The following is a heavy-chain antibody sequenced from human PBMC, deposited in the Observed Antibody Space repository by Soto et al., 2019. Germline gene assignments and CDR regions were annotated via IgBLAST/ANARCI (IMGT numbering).Heavy chain of an antibody. CDR3: ARPALTSGPFDY. CDR1: GYTFTSYY. V-gene: IGHV1-46*01. CDR2: INPSGGST. J-gene: IGHJ4*02. D-gene: IGHD4-17*01. Sequence: ASVKVSCKASGYTFTSYYMHWVRQAPGKGLEWMGIINPSGGSTSYAQKCQGRVTMTRDTSTSTVYMELSSLRSEDTAVYYCARPALTSGPFDYWGQGTLVTVSS.